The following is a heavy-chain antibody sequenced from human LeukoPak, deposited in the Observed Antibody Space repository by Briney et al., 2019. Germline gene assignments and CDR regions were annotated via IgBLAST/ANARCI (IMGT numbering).Heavy chain of an antibody. V-gene: IGHV3-23*01. CDR3: PKDSGSDRLGY. CDR2: ISGSGGST. CDR1: GFTFSSYA. J-gene: IGHJ4*02. Sequence: GRSLRLSCAASGFTFSSYAMSWVRQAPGQGLEWVSAISGSGGSTYYADSVKGRFTIPRANSKHTLCRQMNRLRAPATPGYYCPKDSGSDRLGYWGQGTLVTASS. D-gene: IGHD1-26*01.